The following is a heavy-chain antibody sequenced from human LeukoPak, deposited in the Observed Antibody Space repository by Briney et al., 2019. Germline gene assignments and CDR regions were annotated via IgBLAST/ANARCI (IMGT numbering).Heavy chain of an antibody. J-gene: IGHJ4*02. D-gene: IGHD3-22*01. CDR1: GGTFSSYA. CDR2: IIPIFGTA. CDR3: ARGVDSSGYYVY. V-gene: IGHV1-69*06. Sequence: GASVKVSCKASGGTFSSYAISWVRQARGQGLEWMGGIIPIFGTANYAQKFQGRVTITADKSTSTAYMELSSLRSEDTAVYYCARGVDSSGYYVYWGQGTLVTVSS.